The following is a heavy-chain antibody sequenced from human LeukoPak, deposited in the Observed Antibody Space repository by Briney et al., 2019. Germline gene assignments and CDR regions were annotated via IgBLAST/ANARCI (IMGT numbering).Heavy chain of an antibody. Sequence: GGSLRLSCAASGFTFSSYAMSWVRQAPGKGLEWASAINGSGGSTYYADSVKGRFTISRDNSKNTLYLQMNSLRAEDTAVYYCAKNRVVVPAAMRSWGQGTLVTVSS. CDR3: AKNRVVVPAAMRS. V-gene: IGHV3-23*01. CDR2: INGSGGST. CDR1: GFTFSSYA. D-gene: IGHD2-2*01. J-gene: IGHJ5*02.